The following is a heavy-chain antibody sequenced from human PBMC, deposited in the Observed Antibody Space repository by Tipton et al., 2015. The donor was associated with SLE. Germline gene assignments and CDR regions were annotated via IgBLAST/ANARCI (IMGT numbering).Heavy chain of an antibody. D-gene: IGHD2-2*01. V-gene: IGHV4-38-2*02. CDR3: ARGGGGIVVVPAALGYMDV. Sequence: TLSLTCTVSGYSISSGYYWGWIRQPPGKGLEWIGEINHSGSTNYNPSLKSRVTISVDTSKNQFSLKLSSVTAADTAVYYCARGGGGIVVVPAALGYMDVWGKGTTVTVSS. CDR2: INHSGST. J-gene: IGHJ6*03. CDR1: GYSISSGYY.